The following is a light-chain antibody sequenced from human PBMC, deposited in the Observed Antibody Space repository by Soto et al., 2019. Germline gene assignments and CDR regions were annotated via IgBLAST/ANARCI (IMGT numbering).Light chain of an antibody. CDR3: SSYTSSSTFYV. CDR2: DVS. V-gene: IGLV2-14*01. CDR1: SSVVGGYNY. J-gene: IGLJ1*01. Sequence: QSVLTQPASVSGSPGQSITISCTGTSSVVGGYNYVSWYQQHPGKAPKLMIYDVSNRPSGVSNRFSGSKSGNTASLTISGLQAEDEADYYCSSYTSSSTFYVLGTGTKVTVL.